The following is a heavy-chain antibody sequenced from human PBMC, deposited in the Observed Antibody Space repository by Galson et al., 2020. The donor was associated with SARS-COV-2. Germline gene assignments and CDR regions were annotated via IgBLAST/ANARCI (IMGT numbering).Heavy chain of an antibody. V-gene: IGHV2-5*02. Sequence: SGPTLVNPNQTFTLTCTFSGFSLSSSGKGVGWIRQPQGKALEWIALIYWDDDERYRPSLQTRLTITKDTSKNQVVLTMTNMDPVDKGTYFCAHSRRSVFGVTGRFDPWGQGTLGTVSS. CDR2: IYWDDDE. CDR1: GFSLSSSGKG. D-gene: IGHD3-3*02. CDR3: AHSRRSVFGVTGRFDP. J-gene: IGHJ5*02.